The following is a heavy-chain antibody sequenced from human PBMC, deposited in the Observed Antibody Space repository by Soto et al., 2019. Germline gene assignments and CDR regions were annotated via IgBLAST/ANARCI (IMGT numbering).Heavy chain of an antibody. CDR2: ISASGDST. V-gene: IGHV3-23*01. Sequence: VHLLESGGGLVQPGGSLKLSCATSGVGFSNYGMSWVRQAPGKGLEWVSGISASGDSTYYADPVKGRFTISGDNSKRTRYLQMNSLRAEDTAIYYCATDPRGPDYWGQGTQVTVS. CDR1: GVGFSNYG. CDR3: ATDPRGPDY. J-gene: IGHJ4*02.